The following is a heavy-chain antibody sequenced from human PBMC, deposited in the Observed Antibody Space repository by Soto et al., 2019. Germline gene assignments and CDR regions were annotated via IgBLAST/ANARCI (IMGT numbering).Heavy chain of an antibody. Sequence: QVQLVQSGAEVKKPGSSVKVSCKASGGTFSSYTISWVRQAPGQGLEWMGRIIPILGIANYAQKFQGRVTITADKSPSTAYMEVSSLRSEDTAVYYCARDRGSNYSYGMDVWGQGTTVTVSS. CDR3: ARDRGSNYSYGMDV. CDR2: IIPILGIA. V-gene: IGHV1-69*08. CDR1: GGTFSSYT. J-gene: IGHJ6*02. D-gene: IGHD2-2*01.